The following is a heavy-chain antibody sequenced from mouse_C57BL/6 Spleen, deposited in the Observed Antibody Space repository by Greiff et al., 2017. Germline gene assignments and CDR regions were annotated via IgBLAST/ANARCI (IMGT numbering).Heavy chain of an antibody. D-gene: IGHD1-1*01. CDR3: ARSSYYYGSSYRYFDV. V-gene: IGHV1-52*01. J-gene: IGHJ1*03. Sequence: QVQLQQPGAELVRPGSSVKLSCKASGYTFTSYWMHWVKQRPIQGLEWIGNIDPSDSETHYNQKFKDKATLTVDKSSSTAYMQLSSLTSEDSAVYYCARSSYYYGSSYRYFDVWGTGTTVTVSS. CDR1: GYTFTSYW. CDR2: IDPSDSET.